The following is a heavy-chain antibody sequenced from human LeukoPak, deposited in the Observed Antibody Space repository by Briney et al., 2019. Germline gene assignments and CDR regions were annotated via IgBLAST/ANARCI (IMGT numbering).Heavy chain of an antibody. CDR3: ATVLRPSYYYDSSGYDWYFDI. Sequence: ASVKVSCKVSGYTLTELSIHWVRRVPEKGLEWMGGFDPEDGETIYAQKFQGRVTMTEDTSTDTAYMELSSLRPEDAAVYYCATVLRPSYYYDSSGYDWYFDIWGRGTLVTVSS. V-gene: IGHV1-24*01. CDR2: FDPEDGET. J-gene: IGHJ2*01. CDR1: GYTLTELS. D-gene: IGHD3-22*01.